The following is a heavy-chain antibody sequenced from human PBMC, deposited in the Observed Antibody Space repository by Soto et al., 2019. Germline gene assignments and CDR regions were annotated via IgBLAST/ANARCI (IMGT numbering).Heavy chain of an antibody. CDR3: AKNPGYYYDSTGYHFDY. D-gene: IGHD3-22*01. V-gene: IGHV3-23*01. J-gene: IGHJ4*02. Sequence: PGGSLRLSCAASGFTFSSYAMSWVRQAPGKGLEWVSVVSGSGSSTYYADSVKGRFTISRDNSKNTLYLQMNSLRAEDTAVYYCAKNPGYYYDSTGYHFDYWGQGTLVTVSS. CDR1: GFTFSSYA. CDR2: VSGSGSST.